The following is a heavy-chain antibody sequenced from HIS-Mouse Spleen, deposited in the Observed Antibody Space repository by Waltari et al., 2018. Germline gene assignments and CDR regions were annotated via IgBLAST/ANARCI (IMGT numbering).Heavy chain of an antibody. D-gene: IGHD6-13*01. J-gene: IGHJ6*02. V-gene: IGHV1-18*01. Sequence: QVQLVQSGAEVKKPGASVKVSCKASGYTFSRYGFSWVRQAPGQGLEWMGWINAYNGNTNYAQKLQGRVTMTTDTSTSTAYMELRSLRSDDTAVYYCARDHSSSWYYYYYGMDVWGQGTTVTVSS. CDR1: GYTFSRYG. CDR3: ARDHSSSWYYYYYGMDV. CDR2: INAYNGNT.